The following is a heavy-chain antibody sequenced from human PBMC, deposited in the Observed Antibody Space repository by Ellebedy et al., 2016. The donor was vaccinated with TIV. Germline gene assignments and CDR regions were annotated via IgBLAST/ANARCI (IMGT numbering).Heavy chain of an antibody. Sequence: ASVKVSCKASGYTFTGYYIHWVRQAPGQGLEWMGWINPNNGYTNYAQQFQGRITMTRDTSISTGYMELRRLTSDDTAVYYCARVGYGDYAEYFDYWGQGTLVTVSS. CDR2: INPNNGYT. V-gene: IGHV1-2*02. CDR3: ARVGYGDYAEYFDY. D-gene: IGHD4-17*01. J-gene: IGHJ4*02. CDR1: GYTFTGYY.